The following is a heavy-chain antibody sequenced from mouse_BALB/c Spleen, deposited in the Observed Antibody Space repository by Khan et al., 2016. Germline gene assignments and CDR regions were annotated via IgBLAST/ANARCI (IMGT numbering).Heavy chain of an antibody. CDR1: GFSITGFA. CDR3: ASYYDYDGGFAY. J-gene: IGHJ3*01. CDR2: IWGDGST. V-gene: IGHV2-6-7*01. D-gene: IGHD2-4*01. Sequence: VQLQESGPGLVAPSQSLSITCTVSGFSITGFAVNWVRQPPGKGLEWLGVIWGDGSTDYDSAIKSRLSISKDDSKSQVFLKMNSLQTDDTARYCCASYYDYDGGFAYWGQGTLVTVSA.